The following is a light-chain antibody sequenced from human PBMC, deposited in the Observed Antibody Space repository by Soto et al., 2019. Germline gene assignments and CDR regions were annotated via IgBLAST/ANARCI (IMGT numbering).Light chain of an antibody. Sequence: EIVLTQSPGTVSLSPGESATLSCRASQSVSSNYLAWYQQKPGQAPRLLIYGASTRATGIPDRFSGSGSGTDFTLTISRLEPEDSAVYYCQQYGSSPTWTFGQGTKVDIK. V-gene: IGKV3-20*01. CDR2: GAS. CDR1: QSVSSNY. J-gene: IGKJ1*01. CDR3: QQYGSSPTWT.